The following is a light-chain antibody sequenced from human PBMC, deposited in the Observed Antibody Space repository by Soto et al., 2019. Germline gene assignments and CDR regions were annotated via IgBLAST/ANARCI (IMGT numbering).Light chain of an antibody. CDR2: GAS. CDR1: QSVSNN. V-gene: IGKV3-15*01. J-gene: IGKJ1*01. Sequence: EIVMTQSPATLSVSPGERATLSCRASQSVSNNLAWYQQKPGQAPRLLISGASTRATGIPARFSGSGSGTEFTLTISSLQSEDFALYYCQHYNNWPRTFGQGTKVEIK. CDR3: QHYNNWPRT.